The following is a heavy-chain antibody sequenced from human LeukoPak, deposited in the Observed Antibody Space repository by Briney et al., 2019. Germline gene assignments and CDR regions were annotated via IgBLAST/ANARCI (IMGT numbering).Heavy chain of an antibody. CDR2: INPNTGDT. D-gene: IGHD6-13*01. Sequence: ASVKVSCKASGYTFTAYYMHWVRQAPGQGLEWMGWINPNTGDTNSAERFQGRVTMTRDSSISTAYLELSRLASDDTAVYYCARDMWQQFDWFDPWGQGTLVTVSS. V-gene: IGHV1-2*02. J-gene: IGHJ5*02. CDR3: ARDMWQQFDWFDP. CDR1: GYTFTAYY.